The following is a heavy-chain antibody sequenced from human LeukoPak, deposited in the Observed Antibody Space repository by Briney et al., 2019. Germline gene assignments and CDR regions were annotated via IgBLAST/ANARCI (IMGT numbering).Heavy chain of an antibody. D-gene: IGHD3-10*01. Sequence: PGGSLRLSCAAPGFTFSNAWMSWVRQAPGKGLEWVGRIKSKTDGGTTDYAAPVKGRFTISRDDSKNMLYLQMNSLKTEDTAVYYCTTDLYGSGRVVVPYYFDYWGQGTLVTVSS. CDR2: IKSKTDGGTT. V-gene: IGHV3-15*01. CDR3: TTDLYGSGRVVVPYYFDY. CDR1: GFTFSNAW. J-gene: IGHJ4*02.